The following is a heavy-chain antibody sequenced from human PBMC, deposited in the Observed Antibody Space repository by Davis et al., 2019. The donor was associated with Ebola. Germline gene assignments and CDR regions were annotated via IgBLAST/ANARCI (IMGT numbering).Heavy chain of an antibody. CDR3: ARDVYSNSVGPDY. D-gene: IGHD6-6*01. CDR2: IKEDGGEK. CDR1: GFTFSNYA. J-gene: IGHJ4*02. Sequence: GGSLRLSCAASGFTFSNYAMSWVRQAPGKGPEWVAIIKEDGGEKYYVDSVKGRFTISRDNAKNSLYLQMNSLRADDPAVYYCARDVYSNSVGPDYWGQGTLVTVSS. V-gene: IGHV3-7*01.